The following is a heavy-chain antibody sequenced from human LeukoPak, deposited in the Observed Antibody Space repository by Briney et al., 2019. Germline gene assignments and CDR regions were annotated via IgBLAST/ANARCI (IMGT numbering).Heavy chain of an antibody. CDR1: GYTFTSYD. CDR3: ARVPSGGNRFDP. J-gene: IGHJ5*02. D-gene: IGHD3-16*01. Sequence: ASVKVFCKASGYTFTSYDINWVRQATGQGLEWMGWMNPNSGNTGYAQKFQGRVTITRNTSINTAYMELSSLRSEDTAVYYCARVPSGGNRFDPWGQGTLVTVSS. V-gene: IGHV1-8*03. CDR2: MNPNSGNT.